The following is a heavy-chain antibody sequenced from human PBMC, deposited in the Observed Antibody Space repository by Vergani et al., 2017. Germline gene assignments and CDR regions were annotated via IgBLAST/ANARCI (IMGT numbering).Heavy chain of an antibody. CDR3: ARATLYGDYGDDYFDY. CDR2: ISSSSSTI. Sequence: EVQLVESGGGLVQPGGSLRLSCAASGFPFSSYSMNWVRQAPGKGLEWVSYISSSSSTIYYADSVKGRFTISRDNAKNSLYLQMNSLRDEDTAVYYCARATLYGDYGDDYFDYWGQGTLVTVSS. J-gene: IGHJ4*02. V-gene: IGHV3-48*02. CDR1: GFPFSSYS. D-gene: IGHD4-17*01.